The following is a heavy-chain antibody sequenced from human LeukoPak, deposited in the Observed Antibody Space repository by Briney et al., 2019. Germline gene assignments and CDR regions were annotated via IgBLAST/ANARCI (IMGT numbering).Heavy chain of an antibody. Sequence: GASVKVSCTASGYTFTSYGISWVRQAPGQGLEWMGWISAYNGNTNYAQKLQGRVTMTTDTSTSTAYMELRSLRTEDTAVYYCARDYYESSGYPPEPYDNWGQGTLVTVSS. J-gene: IGHJ4*02. CDR2: ISAYNGNT. CDR1: GYTFTSYG. CDR3: ARDYYESSGYPPEPYDN. D-gene: IGHD3-22*01. V-gene: IGHV1-18*01.